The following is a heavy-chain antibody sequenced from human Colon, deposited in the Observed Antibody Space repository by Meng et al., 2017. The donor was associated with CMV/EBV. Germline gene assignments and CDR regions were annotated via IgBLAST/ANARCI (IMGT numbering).Heavy chain of an antibody. CDR1: GFTFSSYA. Sequence: GESLKISCAASGFTFSSYAMSWVRQTPGKGLEWVSAISGSGGSTYYADSVKGRFTISKDNAKNTLYLQMNSLRAEDTAVYYCARGRGGITMTVVVGAFDIWGQGTMVTVSS. CDR2: ISGSGGST. D-gene: IGHD3-22*01. V-gene: IGHV3-23*01. J-gene: IGHJ3*02. CDR3: ARGRGGITMTVVVGAFDI.